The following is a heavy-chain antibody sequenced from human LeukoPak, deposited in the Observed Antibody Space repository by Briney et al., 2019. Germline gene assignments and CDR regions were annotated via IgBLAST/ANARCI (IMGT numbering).Heavy chain of an antibody. CDR1: GGTFSSYA. J-gene: IGHJ4*02. Sequence: SVKVSCKASGGTFSSYAISWVRQAPGQGLEWMRRIIPIFGTANYAQKFQGRVTITTDESTSTAYMELSSLRSEDTAVYYCARGDSSGYSYWGQGTLVTVSS. V-gene: IGHV1-69*05. D-gene: IGHD3-22*01. CDR2: IIPIFGTA. CDR3: ARGDSSGYSY.